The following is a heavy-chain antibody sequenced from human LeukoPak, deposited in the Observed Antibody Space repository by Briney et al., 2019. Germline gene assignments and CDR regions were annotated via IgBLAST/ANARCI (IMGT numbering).Heavy chain of an antibody. V-gene: IGHV4-34*01. Sequence: SETLSLTCAVYGGSFSGYYWSWIRQPPGKGLEWIGQITYGGKTKYNPSLKSRVTISIDTSKNQVSLKLHSVTAADTAVYYCARHVEAAYFDYWGQGTLVTVSS. CDR2: ITYGGKT. D-gene: IGHD5-24*01. J-gene: IGHJ4*02. CDR3: ARHVEAAYFDY. CDR1: GGSFSGYY.